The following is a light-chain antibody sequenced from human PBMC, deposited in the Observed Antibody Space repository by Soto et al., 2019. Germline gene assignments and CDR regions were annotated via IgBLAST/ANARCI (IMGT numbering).Light chain of an antibody. CDR2: GNS. J-gene: IGLJ3*02. CDR1: SSNIGAGYD. Sequence: QSVLTQPPSVSGAPGQRVTISCTGSSSNIGAGYDVHWYQQLPGTAPKLLIYGNSNRPSGVPDRFSGSKSGTSASLAITGLQAEDEADYCCQSYDSSLSGSVFGGGIKLTVL. CDR3: QSYDSSLSGSV. V-gene: IGLV1-40*01.